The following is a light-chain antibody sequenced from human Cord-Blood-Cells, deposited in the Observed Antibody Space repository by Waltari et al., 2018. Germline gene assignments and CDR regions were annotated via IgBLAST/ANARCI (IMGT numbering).Light chain of an antibody. CDR1: SSDVGGYNY. V-gene: IGLV2-14*03. CDR2: YVS. Sequence: QSALTQPASVSGSPGQSITISCTGTSSDVGGYNYVSWYQQHPGKAPKLMIYYVSNRTSGVSNRFAGSKSGNTASLTISGLQAEDEADYYCSSYTSSSTLVFGTGTKVTVL. J-gene: IGLJ1*01. CDR3: SSYTSSSTLV.